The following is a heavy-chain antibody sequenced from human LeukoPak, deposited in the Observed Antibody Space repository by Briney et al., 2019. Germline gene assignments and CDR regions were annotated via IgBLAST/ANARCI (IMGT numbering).Heavy chain of an antibody. CDR2: IYYSGST. V-gene: IGHV4-59*01. D-gene: IGHD1-26*01. Sequence: SETLSLTCTVSGGSISSYYWSWIRQPAGKGLEWIGYIYYSGSTNYNPSLKSRVTISVDTSKNQFSLKLSSVTAADTAVYYCAREGAAPTYNWFDPWGQGTLVTVSS. CDR1: GGSISSYY. J-gene: IGHJ5*02. CDR3: AREGAAPTYNWFDP.